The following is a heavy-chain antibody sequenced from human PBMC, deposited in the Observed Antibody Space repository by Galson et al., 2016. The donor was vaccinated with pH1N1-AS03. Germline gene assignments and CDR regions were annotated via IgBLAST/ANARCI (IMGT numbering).Heavy chain of an antibody. CDR1: GFTFGSFA. V-gene: IGHV3-23*01. D-gene: IGHD2-15*01. CDR3: AKDKGLGGGSCYQY. CDR2: ISGSGNNT. Sequence: SLRLSCAASGFTFGSFAMSWVRQAPGKGLEWVSAISGSGNNTYYSDSVKGRLTISRDNSKNMLYLQMNSLRAEDTAVYYCAKDKGLGGGSCYQYWGQGTLVTVSS. J-gene: IGHJ4*02.